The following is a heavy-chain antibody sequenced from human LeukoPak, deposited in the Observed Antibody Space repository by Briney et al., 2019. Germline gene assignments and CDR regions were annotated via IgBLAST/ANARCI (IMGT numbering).Heavy chain of an antibody. CDR2: IYTSGTT. CDR1: GGSISSYY. CDR3: ARLSTVTTSFDY. D-gene: IGHD4-17*01. V-gene: IGHV4-4*07. J-gene: IGHJ4*02. Sequence: PSETLSLTCTVSGGSISSYYWSWIRQPAGKGLEWIGRIYTSGTTHYNPSLKSRVTTSVDTSKNQFSLKLSSVTAADTAVYYCARLSTVTTSFDYWGQGILVTVSS.